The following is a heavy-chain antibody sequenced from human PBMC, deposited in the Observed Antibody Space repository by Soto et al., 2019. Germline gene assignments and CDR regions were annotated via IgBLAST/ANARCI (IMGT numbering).Heavy chain of an antibody. CDR1: GGTFSSYA. J-gene: IGHJ3*02. Sequence: SVKVSCKASGGTFSSYAISRVRQAPGQGLEWMGGLIPIFGTANYAQKFQGRVTITADESTSTAYMELSSLRSEDTAVHYCASDYGGNSEGAFDIWGQGTMVTVSS. V-gene: IGHV1-69*13. CDR2: LIPIFGTA. CDR3: ASDYGGNSEGAFDI. D-gene: IGHD4-17*01.